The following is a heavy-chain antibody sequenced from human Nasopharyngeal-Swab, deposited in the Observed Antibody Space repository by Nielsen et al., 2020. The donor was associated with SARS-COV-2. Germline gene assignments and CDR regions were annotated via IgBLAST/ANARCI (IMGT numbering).Heavy chain of an antibody. CDR2: IYYSGST. D-gene: IGHD3-10*01. CDR3: ATRDYYGSGTMGIPFDY. V-gene: IGHV4-39*01. Sequence: WILQPPGKGLEWIGSIYYSGSTYYNPSLKSRVTISVDTSKNQFSLKLSSVTAADTAVYYCATRDYYGSGTMGIPFDYWGQGTLVTVSS. J-gene: IGHJ4*02.